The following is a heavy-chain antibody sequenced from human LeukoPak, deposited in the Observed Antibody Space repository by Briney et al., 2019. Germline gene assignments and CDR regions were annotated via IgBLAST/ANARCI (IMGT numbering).Heavy chain of an antibody. Sequence: GGSLRLSCAASGFTFSSYAMSWVRQAPGKGLEWVSSISSSSSYIYYADSVKGRFTISRDNAKNSLYLQMNSLRAEDTAVYCCARSWLVYYWYYGMDVWGQGITVTVSS. J-gene: IGHJ6*02. V-gene: IGHV3-21*01. CDR3: ARSWLVYYWYYGMDV. CDR1: GFTFSSYA. D-gene: IGHD5/OR15-5a*01. CDR2: ISSSSSYI.